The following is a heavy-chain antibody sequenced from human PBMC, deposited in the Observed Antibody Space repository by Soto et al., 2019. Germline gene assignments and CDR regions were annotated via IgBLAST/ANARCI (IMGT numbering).Heavy chain of an antibody. Sequence: QVQLVESGGGLVKPGGSLRLSCAASGFPFKDYSMSWIRQAPGKGLEWISFIRSRDTTIYYADSVKGRFTISRDNAKNLRYRHVNRLRGDGTAMYYGAAGGGYDYVALWGQGTLVTVSS. J-gene: IGHJ4*02. D-gene: IGHD5-12*01. CDR3: AAGGGYDYVAL. V-gene: IGHV3-11*01. CDR1: GFPFKDYS. CDR2: IRSRDTTI.